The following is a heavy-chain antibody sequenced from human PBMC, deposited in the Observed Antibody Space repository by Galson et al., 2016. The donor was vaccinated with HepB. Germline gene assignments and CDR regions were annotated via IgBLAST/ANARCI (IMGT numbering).Heavy chain of an antibody. D-gene: IGHD3-9*01. J-gene: IGHJ6*03. CDR1: GFTFSNHG. Sequence: SPRLSCAASGFTFSNHGLHWVRQAPGKGLQWVSSITSSSSNIYYAASVKGRFTTSRDNAKNSPHLKMNRLRAEDTAVYYCAREIGEGVELRYFDWLNYYHYMDVWGKGTTVTVSS. V-gene: IGHV3-21*01. CDR3: AREIGEGVELRYFDWLNYYHYMDV. CDR2: ITSSSSNI.